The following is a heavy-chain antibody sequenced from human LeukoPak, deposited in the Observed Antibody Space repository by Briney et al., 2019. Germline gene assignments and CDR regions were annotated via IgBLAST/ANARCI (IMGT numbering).Heavy chain of an antibody. CDR1: GFTFSSYW. CDR2: IKQDGSEK. V-gene: IGHV3-7*01. D-gene: IGHD3-10*01. Sequence: GGSLRLSCAASGFTFSSYWMSWVRQAPGKGLEWVANIKQDGSEKYYVDSVKGRFTISRDNAKNSLYLQMNSLRAEDTAVYYSASDQFGEFLFDYWGQGTLVTVSS. J-gene: IGHJ4*02. CDR3: ASDQFGEFLFDY.